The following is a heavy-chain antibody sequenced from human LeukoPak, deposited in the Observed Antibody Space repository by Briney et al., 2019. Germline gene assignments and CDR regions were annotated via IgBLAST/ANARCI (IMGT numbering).Heavy chain of an antibody. CDR3: ARGVVVAGPNYFDY. Sequence: PSETLSLTCAVYGGSFSGYYWSWIRQPPGKGLEWIGEINHSGSTNYNLSLKSRVTISVDTSKNQFSLKLSSVTAADTAVYYCARGVVVAGPNYFDYWGQGTLVTVSS. V-gene: IGHV4-34*01. D-gene: IGHD2-15*01. CDR2: INHSGST. CDR1: GGSFSGYY. J-gene: IGHJ4*02.